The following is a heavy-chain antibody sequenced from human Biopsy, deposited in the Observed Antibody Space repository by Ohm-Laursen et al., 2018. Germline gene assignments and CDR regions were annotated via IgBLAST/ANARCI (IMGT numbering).Heavy chain of an antibody. J-gene: IGHJ6*02. Sequence: TQTLTLTYTFSGFSLDTYGVHVGWIRQAPGKALEWLARVDWDDYEDYSASLQTRLSLSKDTSSNQVVLTLTNVGPEDTATYHCARTPIAIFSAGLVYRHRRHLQGMDVWGQGIAVTVS. CDR2: VDWDDYE. CDR3: ARTPIAIFSAGLVYRHRRHLQGMDV. D-gene: IGHD3-3*01. V-gene: IGHV2-70*04. CDR1: GFSLDTYGVH.